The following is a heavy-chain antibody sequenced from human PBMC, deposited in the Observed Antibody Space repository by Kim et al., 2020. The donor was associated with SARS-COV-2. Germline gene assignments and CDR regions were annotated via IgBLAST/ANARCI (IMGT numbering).Heavy chain of an antibody. CDR3: ARHSNWWELGGYYFDY. V-gene: IGHV4-39*01. Sequence: LKSRVTISVDTAKNQFCLKLSAVTAADTAVYYCARHSNWWELGGYYFDYWGQGTLVTVSS. D-gene: IGHD1-26*01. J-gene: IGHJ4*02.